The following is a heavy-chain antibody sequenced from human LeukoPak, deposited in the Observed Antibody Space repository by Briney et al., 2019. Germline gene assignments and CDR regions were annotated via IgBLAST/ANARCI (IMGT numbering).Heavy chain of an antibody. D-gene: IGHD6-19*01. J-gene: IGHJ4*02. V-gene: IGHV1-2*02. CDR2: INPNSGVT. CDR1: GYTFTDFY. Sequence: GASVKVSCKAAGYTFTDFYMYWVRQAPGQGLEWMGWINPNSGVTNSAQKFQGRVTMTRDTSISTSYMELNSLTSNDTAVYYCAKIVVPGTLALDYWGQGTLVTVSS. CDR3: AKIVVPGTLALDY.